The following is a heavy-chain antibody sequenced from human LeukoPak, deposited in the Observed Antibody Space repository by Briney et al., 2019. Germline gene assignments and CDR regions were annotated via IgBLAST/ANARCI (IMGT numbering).Heavy chain of an antibody. CDR3: AKDRSYSSSSVFDY. V-gene: IGHV3-48*01. CDR1: GFTFSSYS. Sequence: GGSLRLSCAASGFTFSSYSMIWVRQAPGKGLEWVSYISSSSNSMHYADSVKGRFTISRDNSKNTLYLQMNSLRAEDTAVYYCAKDRSYSSSSVFDYWGQGTLVTVSS. CDR2: ISSSSNSM. J-gene: IGHJ4*02. D-gene: IGHD6-6*01.